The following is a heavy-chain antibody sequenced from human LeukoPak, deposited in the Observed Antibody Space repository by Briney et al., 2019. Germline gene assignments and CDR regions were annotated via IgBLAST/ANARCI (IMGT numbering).Heavy chain of an antibody. CDR1: GFTFSSYG. CDR2: ISYDGSNK. J-gene: IGHJ4*02. Sequence: GGSLRLSCAASGFTFSSYGMHWVRQAPGKGLEWVAVISYDGSNKYYADSVKGRFTIPRDNSKNTLYLQMNSLRAEDTAVYYCAKGHSSSWYVDYWGQGTLVTVSS. CDR3: AKGHSSSWYVDY. D-gene: IGHD6-13*01. V-gene: IGHV3-30*18.